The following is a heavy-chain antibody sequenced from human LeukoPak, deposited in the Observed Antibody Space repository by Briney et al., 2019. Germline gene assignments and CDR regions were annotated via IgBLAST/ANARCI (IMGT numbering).Heavy chain of an antibody. Sequence: PGGSLRLSCAASGFTFSSYEMNWVRQAPGKGLEWVSYISSSGSTIYYADSVKGRFTISRDNAKNSLYLQMNSLRAEDTAVYYCARSLDIAMVDYWGQGTLVTVSS. V-gene: IGHV3-48*03. CDR1: GFTFSSYE. CDR2: ISSSGSTI. J-gene: IGHJ4*02. CDR3: ARSLDIAMVDY. D-gene: IGHD5-18*01.